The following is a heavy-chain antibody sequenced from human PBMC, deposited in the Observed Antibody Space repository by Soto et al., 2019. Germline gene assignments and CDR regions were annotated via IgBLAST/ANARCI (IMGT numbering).Heavy chain of an antibody. J-gene: IGHJ5*02. CDR2: IYVTGAV. CDR1: GAALNSGNYY. Sequence: SETLSLTCSVSGAALNSGNYYWSWIRQVPGKGLEWIGHIYVTGAVDYNPSLRDRITISQDTSERQFSLNLRLVTAADTAVYYCARLRIATNNYTWFDPWGQGNLVTVSS. D-gene: IGHD2-21*01. V-gene: IGHV4-31*03. CDR3: ARLRIATNNYTWFDP.